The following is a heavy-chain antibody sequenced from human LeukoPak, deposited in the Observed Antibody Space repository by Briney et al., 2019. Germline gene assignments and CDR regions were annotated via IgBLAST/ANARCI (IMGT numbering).Heavy chain of an antibody. V-gene: IGHV3-7*01. J-gene: IGHJ3*02. D-gene: IGHD3-22*01. Sequence: GGSLRLSCAISGFTFSRYWMTWVRQAPGKGLECVAIIKPDGSESYYGDSVKGRFTISRDNAKDSLYLQMKSLRAEDPAVYYCARDLTMIVPGAFDIWGHGTTVIVSS. CDR2: IKPDGSES. CDR3: ARDLTMIVPGAFDI. CDR1: GFTFSRYW.